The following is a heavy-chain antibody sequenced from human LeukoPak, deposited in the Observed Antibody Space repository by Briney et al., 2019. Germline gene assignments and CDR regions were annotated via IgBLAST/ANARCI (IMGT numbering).Heavy chain of an antibody. D-gene: IGHD3-10*01. CDR2: ISDSGGRT. V-gene: IGHV3-23*01. J-gene: IGHJ4*02. Sequence: PGGSLRLSCAVSGITLSNYGMSWVRQAPGKGLEWVAGISDSGGRTNYADSVKGRFTISRDNPKSTLYLQMNSLRAEDTAVYFCAKRGVVIRVFLVGFHKEAYYFDSWGQGALVTVSS. CDR1: GITLSNYG. CDR3: AKRGVVIRVFLVGFHKEAYYFDS.